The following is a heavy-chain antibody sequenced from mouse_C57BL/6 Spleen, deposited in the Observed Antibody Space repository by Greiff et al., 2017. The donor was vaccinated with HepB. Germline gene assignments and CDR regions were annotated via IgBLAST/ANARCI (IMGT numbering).Heavy chain of an antibody. CDR2: INPSSGYT. J-gene: IGHJ1*03. Sequence: QVQLQQSGAELARPGASVKMSCKASGYTFTSYTMHWVKQRPGQGLEWIGYINPSSGYTKYNQKFKDKATLTADKSSSTAYMQLSSLTSEDSAVYYCANYGSSYVGETGYFDVWGTGTTVTVSS. V-gene: IGHV1-4*01. CDR1: GYTFTSYT. D-gene: IGHD1-1*01. CDR3: ANYGSSYVGETGYFDV.